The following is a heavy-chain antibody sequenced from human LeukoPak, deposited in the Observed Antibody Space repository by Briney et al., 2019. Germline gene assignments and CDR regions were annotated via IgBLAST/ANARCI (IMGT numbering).Heavy chain of an antibody. V-gene: IGHV4-59*01. CDR3: ARVNYGSGSVGAFDI. CDR1: GGSISSYY. D-gene: IGHD3-10*01. J-gene: IGHJ3*02. CDR2: VFYSGST. Sequence: PSETLSLTXTVSGGSISSYYWSWIRQPPGKGLEWIGYVFYSGSTNYYPSLKSRVTISVDTSKNQFSLKLSSVTAADTAVYYCARVNYGSGSVGAFDIWGQGTMVTVSS.